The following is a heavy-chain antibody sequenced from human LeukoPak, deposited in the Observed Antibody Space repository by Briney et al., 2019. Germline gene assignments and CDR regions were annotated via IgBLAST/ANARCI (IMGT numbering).Heavy chain of an antibody. CDR1: GYTFTSYG. CDR3: GGVVAAAGTLDF. CDR2: ISAYNGNT. V-gene: IGHV1-18*01. J-gene: IGHJ4*02. D-gene: IGHD6-13*01. Sequence: GASVKVSCKASGYTFTSYGISWVRQAPGQGLEWMGWISAYNGNTNYAQKLQGRVTMTTDTSTSTAYMELRSLRSDDTAVYYCGGVVAAAGTLDFWGQGTLVTVSS.